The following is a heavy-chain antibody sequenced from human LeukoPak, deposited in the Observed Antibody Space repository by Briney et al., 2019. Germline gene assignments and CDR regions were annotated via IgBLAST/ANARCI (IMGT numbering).Heavy chain of an antibody. V-gene: IGHV3-30*02. J-gene: IGHJ4*02. CDR3: AKGYFDGSGYWFDF. Sequence: GGSLRLTCAASGFTFSNYVMHWVRQAPGEGLEWVALIQYDGSLTYYSDSVKGRFTISRDNSKNTLYLQMNSLRPEDTAVYYCAKGYFDGSGYWFDFWGQGTLVPVSS. CDR2: IQYDGSLT. D-gene: IGHD3-22*01. CDR1: GFTFSNYV.